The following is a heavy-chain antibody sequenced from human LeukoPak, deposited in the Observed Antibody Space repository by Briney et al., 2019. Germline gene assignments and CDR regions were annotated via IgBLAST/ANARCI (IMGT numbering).Heavy chain of an antibody. V-gene: IGHV3-15*01. CDR1: GFTFSSYA. CDR3: ATDFYDST. CDR2: IRSNSDGGTI. Sequence: PGGSLRLSCAASGFTFSSYAMSWVRQAPGKGLEWVGRIRSNSDGGTIDYAAPVKGRFTLSRDDSKNTLYLQMNSLQTEDTAVYYCATDFYDSTWGQGTLVTVSS. J-gene: IGHJ5*02. D-gene: IGHD3-22*01.